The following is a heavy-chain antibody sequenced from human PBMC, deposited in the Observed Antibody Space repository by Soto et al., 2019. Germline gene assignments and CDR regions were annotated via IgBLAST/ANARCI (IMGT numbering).Heavy chain of an antibody. CDR2: ISGSGGST. CDR3: AKAYDILTGYSPYYFDY. V-gene: IGHV3-23*01. J-gene: IGHJ4*02. CDR1: GFTFSSYA. Sequence: GGSLRLSCAASGFTFSSYAMSWVRQAPGKGLEWVSAISGSGGSTYYADSVKGRFTISRDNSKNTLYLQMNSLRAEDTAVYYCAKAYDILTGYSPYYFDYWGQGTLVTVSS. D-gene: IGHD3-9*01.